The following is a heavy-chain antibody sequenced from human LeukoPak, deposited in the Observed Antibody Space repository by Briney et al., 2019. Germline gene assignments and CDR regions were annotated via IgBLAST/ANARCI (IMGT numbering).Heavy chain of an antibody. J-gene: IGHJ6*02. D-gene: IGHD3-10*01. V-gene: IGHV3-53*04. Sequence: GGSLRLSCSASGFTFSSYGMIWVRQPPGKGLEWVSVIYSGGSTYYADSVKGRFTISRHNSKNTLYLQMNSLRAEDTAVYYCARDLGHYYGSGSQYYYYGMDVWGQGTTVTVSS. CDR1: GFTFSSYG. CDR3: ARDLGHYYGSGSQYYYYGMDV. CDR2: IYSGGST.